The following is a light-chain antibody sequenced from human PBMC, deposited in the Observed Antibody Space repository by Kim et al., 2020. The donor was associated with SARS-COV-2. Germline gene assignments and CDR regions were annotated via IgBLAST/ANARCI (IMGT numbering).Light chain of an antibody. J-gene: IGLJ2*01. CDR1: NSGSKS. CDR2: YDS. Sequence: PGKTASITCGGNNSGSKSVHWYQQKPGQAPVLVIYYDSDRPSGIPERFSGSNSGNTATLTISRVEAGDEADYYCQVWDSSSDHVVFGGGTQLTVL. CDR3: QVWDSSSDHVV. V-gene: IGLV3-21*04.